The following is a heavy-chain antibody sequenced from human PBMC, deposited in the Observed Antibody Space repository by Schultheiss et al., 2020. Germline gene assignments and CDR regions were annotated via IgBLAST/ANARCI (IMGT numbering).Heavy chain of an antibody. Sequence: SGPTLVKPTQTLTLTCTFSGFSLSTSGVGVGWIRQPPGKALEWLALIDWDDDKYYSTSLKTRLTISKDTSKSQVVLTMTNMDPVDTATYYCARIRYSYGFYYFDYWGQGTLVTVS. CDR3: ARIRYSYGFYYFDY. V-gene: IGHV2-70*01. J-gene: IGHJ4*02. D-gene: IGHD5-18*01. CDR1: GFSLSTSGVG. CDR2: IDWDDDK.